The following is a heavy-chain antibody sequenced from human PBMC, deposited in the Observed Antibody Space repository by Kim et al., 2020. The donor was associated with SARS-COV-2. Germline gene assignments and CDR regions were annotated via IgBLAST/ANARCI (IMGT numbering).Heavy chain of an antibody. CDR2: IDLSDSSA. V-gene: IGHV5-10-1*01. D-gene: IGHD3-10*01. CDR3: ASYHYGSGSYYRALGK. Sequence: GESLKISCKDSGYTFTSYWINWVRQMPGKGLEWMGRIDLSDSSASYSPSFQGHVTMSVDKSTTTAFLQWSSLKVSDSAMYFCASYHYGSGSYYRALGKWGQGTLVTVSS. CDR1: GYTFTSYW. J-gene: IGHJ1*01.